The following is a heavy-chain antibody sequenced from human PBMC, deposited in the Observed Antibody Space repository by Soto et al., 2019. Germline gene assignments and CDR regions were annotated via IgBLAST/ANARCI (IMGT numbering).Heavy chain of an antibody. Sequence: SETLSLTCGASGFFIQTSYFWGWIGQPPGKGLEWLGLISPSGRAISHPFFGSRVTISLDSTYNCFSLTLKSVTAADTAVYYCARGRSFRLVW. CDR3: ARGRSFRLV. V-gene: IGHV4-38-2*01. J-gene: IGHJ3*01. D-gene: IGHD3-16*02. CDR2: ISPSGRA. CDR1: GFFIQTSYF.